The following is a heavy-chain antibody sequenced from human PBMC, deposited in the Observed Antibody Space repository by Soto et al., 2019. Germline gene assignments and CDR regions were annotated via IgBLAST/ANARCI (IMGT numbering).Heavy chain of an antibody. CDR3: TRENIEKSEGLYDAFGI. CDR2: MNPKSGGT. CDR1: GYNLSAYY. D-gene: IGHD2-15*01. V-gene: IGHV1-2*02. Sequence: ASVKVSCKDSGYNLSAYYTHWLRPAHGQGLEWRGWMNPKSGGTYFAQKSQGRLTLIRDTXISTAYMEVNRQRSDDTAVYYCTRENIEKSEGLYDAFGIWG. J-gene: IGHJ3*02.